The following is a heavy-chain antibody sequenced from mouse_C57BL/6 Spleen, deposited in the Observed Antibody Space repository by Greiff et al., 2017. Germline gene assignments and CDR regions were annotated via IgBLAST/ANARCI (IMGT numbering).Heavy chain of an antibody. Sequence: QVQLQQSGAELMKPGASVKLSCKATGYTFTGYWIEWVKQRPGHGLEWIGEILPGSGSTNYNEKFKGKATFTADTSSNTSYMQLSSLTTEDSAIYYCASTNYYGSRGYYAMDYWGQGTSVTVSS. CDR1: GYTFTGYW. V-gene: IGHV1-9*01. D-gene: IGHD1-1*01. CDR2: ILPGSGST. J-gene: IGHJ4*01. CDR3: ASTNYYGSRGYYAMDY.